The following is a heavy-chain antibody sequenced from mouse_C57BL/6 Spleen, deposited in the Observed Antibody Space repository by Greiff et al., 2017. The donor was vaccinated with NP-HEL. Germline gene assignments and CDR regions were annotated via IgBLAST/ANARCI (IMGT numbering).Heavy chain of an antibody. CDR1: GYTFTAYD. V-gene: IGHV1-15*01. Sequence: VQLQQSGAELVRPGASVTLSCKASGYTFTAYDMHWVKQTPVHGLEWIGDIHPETVGTAYNQKFKGKAILTADQSSSTAYMELRRLTSDDSAVDYCTRGRLYDMDYWGQGTSVTVSS. CDR2: IHPETVGT. CDR3: TRGRLYDMDY. J-gene: IGHJ4*01.